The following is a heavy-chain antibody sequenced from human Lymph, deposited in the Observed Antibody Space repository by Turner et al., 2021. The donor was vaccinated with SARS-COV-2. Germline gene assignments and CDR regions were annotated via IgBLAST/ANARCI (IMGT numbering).Heavy chain of an antibody. CDR2: ISSRSSYI. CDR3: ARDYYDFWSGYNSYYYGMDV. D-gene: IGHD3-3*01. J-gene: IGHJ6*02. V-gene: IGHV3-21*01. CDR1: GFTFSSYS. Sequence: EVQLVESGGGLVKPGGSLRLSCAASGFTFSSYSMNWVRQAPGKGLEWVSSISSRSSYIYNADSVKGRFTISRENAKNSLYLQMNSLRAEDTAVYYCARDYYDFWSGYNSYYYGMDVWGQGTTVTASS.